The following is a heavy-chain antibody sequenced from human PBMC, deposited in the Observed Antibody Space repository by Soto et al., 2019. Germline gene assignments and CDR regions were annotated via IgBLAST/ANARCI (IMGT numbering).Heavy chain of an antibody. Sequence: QVQLQESGPGLVKPSQTLSLTCTVSGGSISSGGYYWSWIRQHPGKGLEWIGYIYYSGSTYYNPSLKSRVTISVDTSKNQFSLKLSAVTAADTAVYYCARGLFPGPGGGYRFDYWGQGTLVTVSS. CDR3: ARGLFPGPGGGYRFDY. V-gene: IGHV4-31*03. CDR2: IYYSGST. CDR1: GGSISSGGYY. D-gene: IGHD3-22*01. J-gene: IGHJ4*02.